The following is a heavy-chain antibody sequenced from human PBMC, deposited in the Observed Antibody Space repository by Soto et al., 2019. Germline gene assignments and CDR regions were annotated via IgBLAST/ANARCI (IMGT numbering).Heavy chain of an antibody. CDR2: ITSSSAFL. CDR3: ARETASGTTKLDY. J-gene: IGHJ4*02. D-gene: IGHD1-7*01. Sequence: PGGSLRLSCAASGFTFSSYSMNWVRQAPGKGLEWVSSITSSSAFLYYADSLKGRFTISRDNARNSLYLQMHSLRAEDTAVYYCARETASGTTKLDYWGQGTLVTVSS. V-gene: IGHV3-21*01. CDR1: GFTFSSYS.